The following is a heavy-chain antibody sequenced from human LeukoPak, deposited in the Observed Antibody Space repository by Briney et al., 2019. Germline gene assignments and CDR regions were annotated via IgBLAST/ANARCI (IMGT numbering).Heavy chain of an antibody. Sequence: PSETLSLTCTVSGGSISSGSYYWSWIRQPPGKGPEWIGYIYYSGSTNYNPSLKSRVIISVDTSKNQFSLKLNSVTAADTAVYYCARGSATFDYWGQGTLVTVSS. CDR1: GGSISSGSYY. D-gene: IGHD2/OR15-2a*01. V-gene: IGHV4-61*01. CDR3: ARGSATFDY. J-gene: IGHJ4*02. CDR2: IYYSGST.